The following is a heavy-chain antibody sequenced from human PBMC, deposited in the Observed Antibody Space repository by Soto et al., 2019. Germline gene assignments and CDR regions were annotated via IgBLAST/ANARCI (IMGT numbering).Heavy chain of an antibody. CDR1: GYTFTSYA. Sequence: ASVKVSCKASGYTFTSYAMHWVRQAPGQRLEWMGWINAGNGNTKYSQKFQGRVTITRDTSASTAYMELSSLRSEDTAVYYCARGFQYYYDSSGYYTPLSSWGQGTLVTVS. V-gene: IGHV1-3*01. CDR2: INAGNGNT. J-gene: IGHJ4*02. D-gene: IGHD3-22*01. CDR3: ARGFQYYYDSSGYYTPLSS.